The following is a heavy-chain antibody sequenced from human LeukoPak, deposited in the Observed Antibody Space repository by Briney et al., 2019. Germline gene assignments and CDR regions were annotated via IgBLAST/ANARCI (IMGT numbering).Heavy chain of an antibody. V-gene: IGHV3-53*01. CDR1: GFTVSSNY. J-gene: IGHJ4*02. Sequence: GGSLRLSCAASGFTVSSNYMSWVRQAPGKGLEWVSVIYSGGSTGYADSVKGRFTISRDNSKNTLYLQMNSLRAEDTAVYYCASPRSGWSFDYWGQGTLVTVSS. CDR3: ASPRSGWSFDY. D-gene: IGHD6-19*01. CDR2: IYSGGST.